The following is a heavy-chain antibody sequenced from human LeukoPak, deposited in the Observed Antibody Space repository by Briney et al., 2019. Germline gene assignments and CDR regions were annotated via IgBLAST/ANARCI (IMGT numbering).Heavy chain of an antibody. CDR2: LIPIFGTA. CDR1: GGTFSSYA. D-gene: IGHD6-6*01. CDR3: ARAPDLGIAARTEAYPYSWFDP. J-gene: IGHJ5*02. Sequence: SVTVSCTASGGTFSSYAISWVRQAPGQGLEWMGGLIPIFGTAHYAQKLQGSVTITPDESPSTAYMELSSLRSEDTSVYYCARAPDLGIAARTEAYPYSWFDPWGQGTLVTGSS. V-gene: IGHV1-69*13.